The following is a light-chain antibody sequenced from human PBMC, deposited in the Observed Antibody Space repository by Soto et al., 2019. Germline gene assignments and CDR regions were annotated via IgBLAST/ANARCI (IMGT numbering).Light chain of an antibody. CDR1: SSNIVAGYD. CDR2: GNT. Sequence: QSVLTQPPSVSGAPGQRVTISCTGSSSNIVAGYDVHWYRQLPGTAPKLLIYGNTNRPSGVPDRFSGSKSGTSASLAITGLQAEDEADYYCQSYDSSLSSSVVFGGGTQLTVL. J-gene: IGLJ2*01. CDR3: QSYDSSLSSSVV. V-gene: IGLV1-40*01.